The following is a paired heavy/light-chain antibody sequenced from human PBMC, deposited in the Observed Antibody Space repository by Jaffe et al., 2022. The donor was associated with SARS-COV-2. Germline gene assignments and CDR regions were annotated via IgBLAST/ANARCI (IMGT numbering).Light chain of an antibody. CDR3: MIWLSSAVV. Sequence: QVVLTQPSSLSASPGTSASLTCTLRSGFNVDTYRIYWYQQKPGSPPQYLLRYKSDSDKQQGSGVPSRFSGSKDASANAGILLISGLQSEDEADYYCMIWLSSAVVFGGGTKLTVL. CDR1: SGFNVDTYR. CDR2: YKSDSDK. J-gene: IGLJ2*01. V-gene: IGLV5-45*03.
Heavy chain of an antibody. D-gene: IGHD1-1*01. CDR1: GYTFTYYG. CDR3: ARITTNNNNWDAMDV. Sequence: QVQLVQSGAEVKNPGASVKVSCKASGYTFTYYGFGWVRQAPGQGLEWMGWISAYNGRTNYAQKFQDRVTMTTDTSTSTAYMELRSLTSDDTAVYYCARITTNNNNWDAMDVWGQGTTVSVSS. CDR2: ISAYNGRT. J-gene: IGHJ6*02. V-gene: IGHV1-18*01.